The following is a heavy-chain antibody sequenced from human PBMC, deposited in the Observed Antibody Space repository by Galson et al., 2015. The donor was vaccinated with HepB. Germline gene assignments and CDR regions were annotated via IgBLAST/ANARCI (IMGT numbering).Heavy chain of an antibody. V-gene: IGHV1-8*01. Sequence: SVKVSCKASGYTFTSYDINWVRQATGQGLEWMGWMNPNSGNTGYAQKFQGRVTMTRNTSISTAYMELSSLRSEDAAVYYCARVDRSSSLIHYYYGMDVWGQGTTVTVSS. CDR1: GYTFTSYD. CDR3: ARVDRSSSLIHYYYGMDV. D-gene: IGHD6-6*01. CDR2: MNPNSGNT. J-gene: IGHJ6*02.